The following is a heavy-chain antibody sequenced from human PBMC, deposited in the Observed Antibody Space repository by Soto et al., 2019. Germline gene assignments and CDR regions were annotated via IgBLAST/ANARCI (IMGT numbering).Heavy chain of an antibody. Sequence: GSLRLSCAASGFTFSSYAMSWVRQAPGKGLEWVSAISGSGGSTYYADSVKGRFTISRDNSKNTLYLQMNSLRAEDTAVYYCANRGDSSSSYYYYGMDVWGQGTTVTVSS. CDR2: ISGSGGST. CDR3: ANRGDSSSSYYYYGMDV. J-gene: IGHJ6*02. V-gene: IGHV3-23*01. D-gene: IGHD6-6*01. CDR1: GFTFSSYA.